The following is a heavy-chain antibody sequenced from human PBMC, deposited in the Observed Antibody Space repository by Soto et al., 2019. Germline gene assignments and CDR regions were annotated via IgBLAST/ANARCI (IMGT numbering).Heavy chain of an antibody. D-gene: IGHD4-17*01. V-gene: IGHV3-33*06. Sequence: QVQLVESGGGVVQPGRSLRLSCAASGFTFSSYGMHWVRQAPGKGLEWVAVIWYDGSNKYYADSVKGRFTISRDNSKNTLYLQMNSLRAEDTAVYYCAKAKPYGDYADFDYWGQGTLVTVSS. CDR2: IWYDGSNK. CDR1: GFTFSSYG. J-gene: IGHJ4*02. CDR3: AKAKPYGDYADFDY.